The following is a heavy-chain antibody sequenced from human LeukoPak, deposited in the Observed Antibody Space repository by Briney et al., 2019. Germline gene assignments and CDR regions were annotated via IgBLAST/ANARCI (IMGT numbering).Heavy chain of an antibody. CDR3: AREGGTGTTTFDY. D-gene: IGHD1-7*01. CDR2: IYYSGST. V-gene: IGHV4-30-4*01. CDR1: GGSISSGDNY. J-gene: IGHJ4*02. Sequence: SQTLSLTCTVSGGSISSGDNYWSWIRQPPGKGLEWIGYIYYSGSTYYNPSLKSRVTISVDTSKNQFSLKLSSVTAADTAVYYCAREGGTGTTTFDYWGQGTLVTVSS.